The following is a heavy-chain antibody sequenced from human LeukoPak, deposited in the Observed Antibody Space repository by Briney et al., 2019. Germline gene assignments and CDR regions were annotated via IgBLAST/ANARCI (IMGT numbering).Heavy chain of an antibody. D-gene: IGHD4-23*01. CDR1: GFTFSSYS. Sequence: GGSLRLSCAASGFTFSSYSMNWVRQAPGKGLEWVSSITSTGRYIFYADSLKGRFTISRDNAKKSLYLQMNSLRAEDTAVYYCARLRNVGGNPHPFNVWGQGTTVTVSS. CDR2: ITSTGRYI. J-gene: IGHJ3*01. CDR3: ARLRNVGGNPHPFNV. V-gene: IGHV3-21*01.